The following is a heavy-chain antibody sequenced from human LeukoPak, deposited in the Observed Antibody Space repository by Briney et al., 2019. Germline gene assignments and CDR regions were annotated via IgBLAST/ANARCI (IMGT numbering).Heavy chain of an antibody. Sequence: KPSETLSLTCTVSGGSISRYYCSWIRQPPGKGLEWIGYISNSGSTNYNPSPKSRVTISVDTSKNQFSLKLRSVTAADTAVYYCASRRYGGNSPAFDYWGQGTLVTVSS. D-gene: IGHD4-23*01. CDR2: ISNSGST. CDR3: ASRRYGGNSPAFDY. CDR1: GGSISRYY. J-gene: IGHJ4*02. V-gene: IGHV4-59*01.